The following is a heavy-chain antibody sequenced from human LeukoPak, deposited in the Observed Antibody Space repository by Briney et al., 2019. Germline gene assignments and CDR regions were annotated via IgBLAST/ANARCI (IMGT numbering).Heavy chain of an antibody. V-gene: IGHV4-59*01. D-gene: IGHD5-18*01. Sequence: SETLSLTCTVSGGSLSSYYWSWIRQPPGKGLEWVGCIYYSGSTNYNPSLKSRVTISVDTSKNQFSLKLSSVTAADTAVYYCARFEAMVSPGFDYWGQGTLVTVSS. CDR2: IYYSGST. CDR3: ARFEAMVSPGFDY. CDR1: GGSLSSYY. J-gene: IGHJ4*02.